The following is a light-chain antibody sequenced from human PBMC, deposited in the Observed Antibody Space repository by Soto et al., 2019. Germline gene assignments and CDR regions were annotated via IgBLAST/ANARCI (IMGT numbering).Light chain of an antibody. J-gene: IGKJ2*01. CDR1: QSVLYSSNNKNY. CDR3: QQYESTPPT. Sequence: DIVMTQSPDSLAVSLGERATINCKSSQSVLYSSNNKNYLAWYQQRPGQPPKLLIYWASTRESGVPDRFSGSGSGTDFTLTITSLHAEHVAVYYCQQYESTPPTFVQATKLAIK. V-gene: IGKV4-1*01. CDR2: WAS.